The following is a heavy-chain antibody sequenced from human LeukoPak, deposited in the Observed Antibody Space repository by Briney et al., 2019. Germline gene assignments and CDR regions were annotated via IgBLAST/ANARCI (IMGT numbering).Heavy chain of an antibody. Sequence: GGSLRLSCAASGFTFSNYWVHWVRQAPGKGLVWVSRINADGSSTSYADSVKGRFTISRDNAKNTPFLQMNSLRAEDTAVYYCARGGGATLARYWGQGTLVTVSS. CDR1: GFTFSNYW. D-gene: IGHD1-26*01. V-gene: IGHV3-74*01. J-gene: IGHJ4*02. CDR2: INADGSST. CDR3: ARGGGATLARY.